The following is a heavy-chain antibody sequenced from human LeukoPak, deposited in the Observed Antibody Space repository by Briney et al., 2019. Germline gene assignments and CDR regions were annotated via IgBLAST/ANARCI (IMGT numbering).Heavy chain of an antibody. J-gene: IGHJ4*02. CDR2: ISSSSSYI. Sequence: GGSLRLSCAAPGFTFSSYSMNGVRQAPGKGLEGGSSISSSSSYIYYADSVKGRFTISRDNAKNSLYLQMNSLRAEDTAVYYCARDECSSTSCPTGYWGQGTLVTVSS. D-gene: IGHD2-2*01. CDR3: ARDECSSTSCPTGY. V-gene: IGHV3-21*01. CDR1: GFTFSSYS.